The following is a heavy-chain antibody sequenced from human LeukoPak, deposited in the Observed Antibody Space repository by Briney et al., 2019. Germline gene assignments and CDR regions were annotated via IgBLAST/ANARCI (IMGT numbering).Heavy chain of an antibody. CDR2: ISGSAYST. J-gene: IGHJ4*02. CDR3: AKDRSSIAAAGGLDY. V-gene: IGHV3-23*01. CDR1: GFSFSSYA. Sequence: GGSLRLSCAAAGFSFSSYAMSWVRQAPGKGLEWVSAISGSAYSTYCADSVKGRFTISRDNSKNTLYLQMNSLRAEDTAVYYCAKDRSSIAAAGGLDYWGQGTLVTVSS. D-gene: IGHD6-13*01.